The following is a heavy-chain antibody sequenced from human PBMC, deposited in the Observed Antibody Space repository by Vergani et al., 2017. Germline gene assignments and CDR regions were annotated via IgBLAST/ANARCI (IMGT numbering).Heavy chain of an antibody. Sequence: EVQLLESGGGLVQPGGSLRLSCAASGFTFSSYSMNWVRQAPGKGLEWVSYISSSSSTIYYADSVKGRFTISRDNAKNSLYLQMNSLRAEDTAVYYCARVGSSWLGGANYYMDVWGKGTTVTVSS. CDR1: GFTFSSYS. D-gene: IGHD6-13*01. V-gene: IGHV3-48*01. CDR3: ARVGSSWLGGANYYMDV. J-gene: IGHJ6*03. CDR2: ISSSSSTI.